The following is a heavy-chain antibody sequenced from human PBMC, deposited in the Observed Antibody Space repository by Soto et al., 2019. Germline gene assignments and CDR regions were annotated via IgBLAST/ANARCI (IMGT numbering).Heavy chain of an antibody. CDR3: AARHFWSGPGTDTRLDY. Sequence: SETLSLTCTVSGGSISSSSYYWGWIRQPPGKGLEWIGSIYYSGSTYYKPSLKSRVTISVDTSKKQFSLKLSSVTAAETAVYYCAARHFWSGPGTDTRLDYWGQGTLVTVSS. D-gene: IGHD3-3*02. CDR2: IYYSGST. J-gene: IGHJ4*02. V-gene: IGHV4-39*01. CDR1: GGSISSSSYY.